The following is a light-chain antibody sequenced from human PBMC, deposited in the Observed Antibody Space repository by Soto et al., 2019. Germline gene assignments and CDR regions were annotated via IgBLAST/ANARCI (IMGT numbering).Light chain of an antibody. CDR3: QQSYSTQYT. Sequence: DIQMTQSPSSLSASVGDRVTITCRASQSISTYLNWYQQKPGKAPKLLISAASSLQSGVPSRFSGSGSGTDFTVTISSLQPEDFATYYCQQSYSTQYTFGQGTKLEI. CDR2: AAS. J-gene: IGKJ2*01. CDR1: QSISTY. V-gene: IGKV1-39*01.